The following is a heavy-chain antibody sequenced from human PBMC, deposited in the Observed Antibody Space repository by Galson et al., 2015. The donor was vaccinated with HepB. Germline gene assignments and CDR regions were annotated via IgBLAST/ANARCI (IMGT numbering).Heavy chain of an antibody. CDR2: ISGSGGGT. CDR3: AKSYYRDGSGYYYAYYYTLDV. Sequence: SLRLSCAASGFTFSNYAMTWVRQAPGKGLEWVSVISGSGGGTYYADSVKGRFSISRDSSKNTLFLQMNSLRAEDTATYYCAKSYYRDGSGYYYAYYYTLDVWDQGTTVTVS. D-gene: IGHD3-22*01. CDR1: GFTFSNYA. V-gene: IGHV3-23*01. J-gene: IGHJ6*02.